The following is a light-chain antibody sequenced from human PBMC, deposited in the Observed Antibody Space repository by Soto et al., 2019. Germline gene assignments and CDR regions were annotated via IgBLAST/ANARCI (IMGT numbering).Light chain of an antibody. CDR2: SNN. J-gene: IGLJ3*02. CDR3: AAWDGSVSGGV. Sequence: QSVLTQPPSASGTPGQRVAISCSGSSSNIGSNSVQWYRQLPGTAPKLLMDSNNQRPSGVPDRFSGSRSGSSASLAISGLRSEDEADYYCAAWDGSVSGGVFGGGTQLTVL. CDR1: SSNIGSNS. V-gene: IGLV1-47*01.